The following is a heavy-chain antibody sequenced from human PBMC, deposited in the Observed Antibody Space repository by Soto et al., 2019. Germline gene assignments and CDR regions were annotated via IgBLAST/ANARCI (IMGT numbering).Heavy chain of an antibody. Sequence: SETLSLTCTVSRGSISSGDYYWSWIRQPPGKGLEWIGYIYYSGTTYYNPSLKSRVTISVDTSKNQFSLKVSSVTAADTAVYYCARALIQLWPHYYYGMDVWGQGTTVTVSS. CDR3: ARALIQLWPHYYYGMDV. CDR2: IYYSGTT. CDR1: RGSISSGDYY. J-gene: IGHJ6*02. D-gene: IGHD5-18*01. V-gene: IGHV4-30-4*01.